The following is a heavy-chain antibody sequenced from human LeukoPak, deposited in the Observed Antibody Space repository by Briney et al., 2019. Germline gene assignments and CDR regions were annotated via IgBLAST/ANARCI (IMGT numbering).Heavy chain of an antibody. CDR2: IKQDGSEK. V-gene: IGHV3-7*01. CDR3: ARTGSSVHFDY. Sequence: GGSLRLSCAASGFTFSSYWMSWVRQAPGKGLEWVANIKQDGSEKYDVDSVKGRFTISRDNAKNSLYLQMNSPRAEDTAVYYCARTGSSVHFDYWGQGTLVTVSS. J-gene: IGHJ4*02. CDR1: GFTFSSYW. D-gene: IGHD2-15*01.